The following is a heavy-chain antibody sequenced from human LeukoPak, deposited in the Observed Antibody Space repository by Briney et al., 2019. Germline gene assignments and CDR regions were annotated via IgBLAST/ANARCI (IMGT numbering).Heavy chain of an antibody. CDR3: AKDLTMIVVVTTTSRGDY. Sequence: GGSLRLSCAASGFTFSSYAMSWVRQAPGKGLEWVSAISGSGGSTYYADSVKGRFTISRDNPKNTLYLQMNSLRAEDTAVYYCAKDLTMIVVVTTTSRGDYWGQGTLVTVSS. J-gene: IGHJ4*02. CDR1: GFTFSSYA. D-gene: IGHD3-22*01. V-gene: IGHV3-23*01. CDR2: ISGSGGST.